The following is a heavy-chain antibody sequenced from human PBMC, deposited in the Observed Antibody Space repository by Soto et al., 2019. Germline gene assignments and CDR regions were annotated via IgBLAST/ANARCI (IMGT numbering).Heavy chain of an antibody. CDR1: RRAWSDYS. Sequence: ETLSRTCADDRRAWSDYSWSWTRQPPGKGLEWIGEINHSGSTNYNPSLKSRVTISVDTSKNQFSLKLSSVTAADTAVYYCARGPKVVPAATVRRSYYYSYMDVWGKGTTVTVSS. D-gene: IGHD2-2*01. CDR2: INHSGST. CDR3: ARGPKVVPAATVRRSYYYSYMDV. V-gene: IGHV4-34*01. J-gene: IGHJ6*03.